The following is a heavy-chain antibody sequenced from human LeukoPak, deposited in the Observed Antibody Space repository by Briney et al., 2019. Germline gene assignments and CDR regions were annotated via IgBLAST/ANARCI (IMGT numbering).Heavy chain of an antibody. V-gene: IGHV1-2*02. D-gene: IGHD5-24*01. CDR2: INPNSGGT. Sequence: ASVKVSCKASGYTFTGYYMHWVRQAPGQGLEWMGWINPNSGGTNYAQKFQGRVTMTRDTPISTAYMELSRLRSDDTAVYYCARGRDGYNDFGYFDYWGQGTLVTVSS. J-gene: IGHJ4*02. CDR1: GYTFTGYY. CDR3: ARGRDGYNDFGYFDY.